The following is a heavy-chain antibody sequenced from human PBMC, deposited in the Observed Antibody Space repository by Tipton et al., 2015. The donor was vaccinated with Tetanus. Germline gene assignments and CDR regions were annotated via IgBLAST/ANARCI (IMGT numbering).Heavy chain of an antibody. CDR2: IYYSGST. Sequence: LRLSCSVSGDSIRSEDYYWGWIRQSPGKGLEWLGYIYYSGSTYNNPSLKSRVSISLEASKNQFSLSLNSVTAADSATYYCARLTCSSPSCYYYYYYYVDVWGTGAAVAVSS. D-gene: IGHD2-2*01. J-gene: IGHJ6*03. CDR3: ARLTCSSPSCYYYYYYYVDV. V-gene: IGHV4-30-4*01. CDR1: GDSIRSEDYY.